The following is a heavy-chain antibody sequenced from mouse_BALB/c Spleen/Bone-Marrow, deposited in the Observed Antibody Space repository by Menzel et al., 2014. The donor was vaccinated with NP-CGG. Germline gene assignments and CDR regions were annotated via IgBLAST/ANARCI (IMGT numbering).Heavy chain of an antibody. Sequence: EVQRVESGPGLVKPSQSLSLTCTVTGYSITSDYAWNWIRQFPGNKLEWMGYISYSGSTSYNPSLKSRISITRDTSKNQFFLHLNSVTTEDTATYYCTRKRYGSVYAMDYWGQGTSVTVSS. D-gene: IGHD2-10*02. CDR1: GYSITSDYA. V-gene: IGHV3-2*02. CDR3: TRKRYGSVYAMDY. CDR2: ISYSGST. J-gene: IGHJ4*01.